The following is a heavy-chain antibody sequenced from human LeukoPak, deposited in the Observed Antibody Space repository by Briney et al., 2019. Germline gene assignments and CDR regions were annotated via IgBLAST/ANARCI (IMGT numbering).Heavy chain of an antibody. D-gene: IGHD5-12*01. V-gene: IGHV3-13*01. CDR1: GFTFSSYD. CDR3: ARGSGYSGYEDFDY. Sequence: GGSLRLSCAASGFTFSSYDMHWVRRATGKGLEWVSAIGTAGDTYYPGSVKGRFTISRENAKNSLYLQMNSLRAGDTAVYYCARGSGYSGYEDFDYWGQGTLVTVSS. CDR2: IGTAGDT. J-gene: IGHJ4*02.